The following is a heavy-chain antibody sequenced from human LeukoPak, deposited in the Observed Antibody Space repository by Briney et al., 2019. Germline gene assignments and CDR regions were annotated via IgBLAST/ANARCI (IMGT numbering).Heavy chain of an antibody. CDR1: GFTFSSYS. CDR2: IYSGGST. J-gene: IGHJ4*02. Sequence: PGGSLRLSCAASGFTFSSYSMNWVRQAPGKGLEWVSVIYSGGSTYYADSVKGRFTISRDNSKNTLYLQMNSLRAEDTAVYYCARDLLGFFDYWGQGTLVTVSS. CDR3: ARDLLGFFDY. V-gene: IGHV3-53*01.